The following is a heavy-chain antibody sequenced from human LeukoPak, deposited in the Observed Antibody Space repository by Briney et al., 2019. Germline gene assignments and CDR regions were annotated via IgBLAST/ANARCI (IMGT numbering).Heavy chain of an antibody. J-gene: IGHJ4*02. D-gene: IGHD5-18*01. V-gene: IGHV1-46*01. CDR2: INPSSGGT. CDR1: GYAFTSYY. Sequence: ASVKVSCKASGYAFTSYYIHWVRQAPGQGLEWMGVINPSSGGTSYAQKFQGRVTMTWDTSTGTVYMALSSLRSEDTAVYYCARPGYSYGLDYWGQGTLVTVSS. CDR3: ARPGYSYGLDY.